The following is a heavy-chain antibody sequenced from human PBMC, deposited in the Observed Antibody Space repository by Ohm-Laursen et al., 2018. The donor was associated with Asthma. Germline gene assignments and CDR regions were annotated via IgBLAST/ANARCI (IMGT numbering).Heavy chain of an antibody. Sequence: SLRLSCAAFGFTFSSYAMHWVRQAPGKGLEWVAVISYDGSNKYYADSVKGRFTISRDNSKNTLYLQMNSLRAEDTAVYYCARDRTVTIYYFDYWGQGTLVTVSS. D-gene: IGHD4-17*01. CDR1: GFTFSSYA. CDR3: ARDRTVTIYYFDY. J-gene: IGHJ4*02. V-gene: IGHV3-30-3*01. CDR2: ISYDGSNK.